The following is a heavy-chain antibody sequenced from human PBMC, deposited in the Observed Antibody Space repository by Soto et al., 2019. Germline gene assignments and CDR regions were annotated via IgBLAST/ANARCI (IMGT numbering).Heavy chain of an antibody. D-gene: IGHD3-16*01. Sequence: QVQLVQSGAEVKEPGSSVRVSCKASGGTFDNFIMNWVRQTPGRGLEWMGGIVPMLGTPTYAEKFKGRVTIAAKGLTSTSYMEMLSPRSEDTALYSCVRTRTYISAASQYAVMDVRGQGTTVTCSS. CDR3: VRTRTYISAASQYAVMDV. V-gene: IGHV1-69*01. J-gene: IGHJ6*02. CDR2: IVPMLGTP. CDR1: GGTFDNFI.